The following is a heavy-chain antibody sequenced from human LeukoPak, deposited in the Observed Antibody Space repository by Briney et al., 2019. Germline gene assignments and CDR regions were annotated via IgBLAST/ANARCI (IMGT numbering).Heavy chain of an antibody. Sequence: GGSLRLSCAASGFPFSTYDMHWVRQAPDKGLQWVAVISSDGYRTDYPDSVRGRFTIPRDNFKNTVDLEMISVTAEDTAMYFCAKGLGTGSVLARPLHYWGQGTLVTVSS. J-gene: IGHJ4*02. V-gene: IGHV3-30*18. D-gene: IGHD3-10*01. CDR2: ISSDGYRT. CDR3: AKGLGTGSVLARPLHY. CDR1: GFPFSTYD.